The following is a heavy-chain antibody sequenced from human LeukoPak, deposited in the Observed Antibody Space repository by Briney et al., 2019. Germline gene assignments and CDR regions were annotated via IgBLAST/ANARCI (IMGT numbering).Heavy chain of an antibody. V-gene: IGHV3-33*01. J-gene: IGHJ6*02. D-gene: IGHD6-6*01. CDR1: GFTFSSYG. CDR2: IWYDGSNK. Sequence: GGSLRLSCAASGFTFSSYGMHWVRQAPGKGLEWAAVIWYDGSNKYYADSVKGRFTISRDNSKNTLYLQMNSLRAEDTAVYYCARDSSYYYYGMDVWGQGTTVTVSS. CDR3: ARDSSYYYYGMDV.